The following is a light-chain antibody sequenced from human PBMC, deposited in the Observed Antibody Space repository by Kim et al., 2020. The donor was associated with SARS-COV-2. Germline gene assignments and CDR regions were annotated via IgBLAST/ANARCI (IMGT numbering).Light chain of an antibody. V-gene: IGLV3-21*03. CDR2: DDS. J-gene: IGLJ2*01. CDR3: QVWHSDAVV. CDR1: NSGGKS. Sequence: SVAPGKTATITCGGNNSGGKSVHGYQQKPGQAPVLVVYDDSDRPSGIPERFSGSNSGNTATLTIIRVEAGDEADFYCQVWHSDAVVFGGGTQLTVL.